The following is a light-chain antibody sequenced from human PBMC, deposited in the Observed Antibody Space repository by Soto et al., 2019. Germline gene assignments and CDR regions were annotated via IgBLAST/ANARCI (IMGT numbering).Light chain of an antibody. CDR1: SSDVGNYNL. CDR2: EDS. CDR3: CSYAGSNTFV. J-gene: IGLJ1*01. V-gene: IGLV2-23*01. Sequence: QPALTQPASVSGSPGQSITISCTGTSSDVGNYNLVSWYQQHPAKAPKLMTYEDSKRPSGVSNRFSGSKSGNTASLTISGLQAEDEADYYCCSYAGSNTFVFGTGTKVTVL.